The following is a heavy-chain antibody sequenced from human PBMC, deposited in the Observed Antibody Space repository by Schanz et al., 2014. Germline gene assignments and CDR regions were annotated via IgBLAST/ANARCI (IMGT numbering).Heavy chain of an antibody. D-gene: IGHD3-10*01. J-gene: IGHJ4*02. V-gene: IGHV3-74*01. CDR2: INSDGSRA. CDR3: TRGSGSRSYGWYYDS. Sequence: EVKLGEDGGGLVQPGGSMRLSCAASGFTLSSYWMHWEREAPGKGLVWISRINSDGSRASYADSVKGRFTISRDNAKNTLYLQMNSVRAEDSAVYYCTRGSGSRSYGWYYDSWGQGTLVTVSS. CDR1: GFTLSSYW.